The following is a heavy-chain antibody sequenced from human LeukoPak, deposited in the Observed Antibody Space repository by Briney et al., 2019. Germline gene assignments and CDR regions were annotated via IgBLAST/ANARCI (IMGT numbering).Heavy chain of an antibody. D-gene: IGHD3-10*01. CDR2: IYYSGST. V-gene: IGHV4-59*08. CDR3: ARHNARLRGWIGEVDF. Sequence: SETLSLTCTVSGGSISSYYWSWIRQPPGKGLEWIAYIYYSGSTNYNPSFKSRVTISVDTSRSQFSLMLSSVIAADTAVYYCARHNARLRGWIGEVDFWGQGALVTVSS. J-gene: IGHJ4*02. CDR1: GGSISSYY.